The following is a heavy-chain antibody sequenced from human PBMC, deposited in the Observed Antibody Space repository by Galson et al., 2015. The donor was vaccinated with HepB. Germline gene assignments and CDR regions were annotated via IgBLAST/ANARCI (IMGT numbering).Heavy chain of an antibody. CDR1: GGSISNYY. CDR2: IYSSGST. J-gene: IGHJ4*02. CDR3: ARDPFESSFDY. Sequence: SETLSLTCTVSGGSISNYYWTWIRQSAGKGLEWIGRIYSSGSTDYNPSLKRRVTMSIDTSKNQFSLKLISVTAADTAVYYCARDPFESSFDYWGQGALVTVSS. V-gene: IGHV4-4*07. D-gene: IGHD3-9*01.